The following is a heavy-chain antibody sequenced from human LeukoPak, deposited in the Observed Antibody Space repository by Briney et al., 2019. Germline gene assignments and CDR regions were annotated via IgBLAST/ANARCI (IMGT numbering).Heavy chain of an antibody. Sequence: GGSLRLSCAASGFTFSNAWMSWVRQAPGKGLEWVGRIKSKTDGGIPDYAAPVKGRFTISRDDSKNTLYLQMNSMKTDDTAVYYCTTNLVNLFDHWGQGTLVTVSS. J-gene: IGHJ4*02. CDR3: TTNLVNLFDH. V-gene: IGHV3-15*01. CDR1: GFTFSNAW. D-gene: IGHD2-21*01. CDR2: IKSKTDGGIP.